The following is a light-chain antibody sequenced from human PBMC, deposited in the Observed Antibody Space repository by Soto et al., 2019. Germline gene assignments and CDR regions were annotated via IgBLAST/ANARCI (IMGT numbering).Light chain of an antibody. V-gene: IGKV3-15*01. CDR1: QRVSSN. Sequence: EIVMTQSPATLSVSPGERADLSCKASQRVSSNLAWYQQKPGQAPRLLIYGASTRATGIPARFSGSGSGTEFTLTISSLQSEDFAVYYCQQYNNWPPWTFGQGTKVDIK. CDR2: GAS. J-gene: IGKJ1*01. CDR3: QQYNNWPPWT.